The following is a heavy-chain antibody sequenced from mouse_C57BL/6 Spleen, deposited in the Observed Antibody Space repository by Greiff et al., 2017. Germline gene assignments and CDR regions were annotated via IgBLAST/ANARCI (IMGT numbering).Heavy chain of an antibody. Sequence: EVKLMESGPGMVKPSQSLSLTCTVTGYSITSGYDWHWIRHFPGNKLEWMGYISYSGSTNYNPSLKSRISITHDTSKNHFFLKLNSVTTEDTATYYCARGVLRSAMDYWGQGTSVTVSS. J-gene: IGHJ4*01. D-gene: IGHD1-1*01. CDR2: ISYSGST. CDR1: GYSITSGYD. CDR3: ARGVLRSAMDY. V-gene: IGHV3-1*01.